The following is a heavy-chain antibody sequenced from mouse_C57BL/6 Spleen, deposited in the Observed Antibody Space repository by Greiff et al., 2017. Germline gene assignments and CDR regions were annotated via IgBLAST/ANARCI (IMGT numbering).Heavy chain of an antibody. CDR3: ARPQLGRHYCAMDY. D-gene: IGHD4-1*02. V-gene: IGHV5-17*01. CDR1: GFTFSDYG. J-gene: IGHJ4*01. CDR2: IRSGSSTI. Sequence: EVQLQESGGGLVKPGGSLKLSCAASGFTFSDYGMHWVRQAPEKGLEWVAYIRSGSSTIYYADTVKGRFTISRDNAKYTLFLQMTSLRSGDTAMYYCARPQLGRHYCAMDYWGQGTSVTVSS.